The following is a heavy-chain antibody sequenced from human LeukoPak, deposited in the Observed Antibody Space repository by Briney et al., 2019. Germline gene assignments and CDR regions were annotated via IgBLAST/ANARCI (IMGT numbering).Heavy chain of an antibody. CDR2: ISAYNGNT. Sequence: ASVKVSCKASGYTFTSYGISWVRQAPGQGLEWMGWISAYNGNTNYAQKLQGRVTMTTDTSTSTAYMELRSLRSDDTAVYYCARVAYCSSTSCTYYFDYWGQGTLVTVSS. CDR3: ARVAYCSSTSCTYYFDY. D-gene: IGHD2-2*01. J-gene: IGHJ4*02. V-gene: IGHV1-18*01. CDR1: GYTFTSYG.